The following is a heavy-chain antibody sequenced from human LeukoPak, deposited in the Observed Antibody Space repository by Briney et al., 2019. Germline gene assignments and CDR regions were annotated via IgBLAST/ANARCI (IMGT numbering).Heavy chain of an antibody. J-gene: IGHJ3*02. CDR1: GFSLSTSRMC. V-gene: IGHV2-70*01. CDR2: IDWDDDK. CDR3: TRYSGSYYQSAFDI. Sequence: SGPTLVNPTQTLTLTCTFSGFSLSTSRMCVSWIRQPPGKALEWLALIDWDDDKYYSTSLKTRLTISKDTSKNQVVLTMTNMDPVDTATYYCTRYSGSYYQSAFDIWGQGTMVTVSS. D-gene: IGHD3-10*01.